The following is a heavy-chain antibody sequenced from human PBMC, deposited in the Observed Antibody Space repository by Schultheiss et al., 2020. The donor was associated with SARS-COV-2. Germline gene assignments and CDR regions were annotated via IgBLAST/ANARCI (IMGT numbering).Heavy chain of an antibody. D-gene: IGHD4-17*01. J-gene: IGHJ6*02. Sequence: GGSLRLSCAASGFTFDDYAMHWVRQAPGKGLEWVSGISWNSGSIGYADSVKGRFTISRDNAKNSLYLQMNSLRAEDTAVYYCAKGDDYGDYRYYYGMDVWGQGTTVTVSS. V-gene: IGHV3-9*01. CDR2: ISWNSGSI. CDR1: GFTFDDYA. CDR3: AKGDDYGDYRYYYGMDV.